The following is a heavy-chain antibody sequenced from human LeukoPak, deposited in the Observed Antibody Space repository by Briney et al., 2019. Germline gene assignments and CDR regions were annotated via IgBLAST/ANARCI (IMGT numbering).Heavy chain of an antibody. CDR1: GFTFSGSA. J-gene: IGHJ6*03. Sequence: GGSLKLSCAASGFTFSGSAMHWVRQASGKGLEWVGRIRSKANSYATAYAASVKGRFTISRDDSKNTAYLQMNSLKTEDTAVYYCTRPWEEIFGSPPSDYYCMDVWGKGTTVTVSS. D-gene: IGHD3-3*01. CDR2: IRSKANSYAT. V-gene: IGHV3-73*01. CDR3: TRPWEEIFGSPPSDYYCMDV.